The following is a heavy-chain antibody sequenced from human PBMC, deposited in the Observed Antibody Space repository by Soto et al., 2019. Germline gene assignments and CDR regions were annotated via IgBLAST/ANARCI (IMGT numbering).Heavy chain of an antibody. Sequence: WGWIRQPPGKGLEWIGSIYYSGSTYYNPSLKSRVTISVDTSKNQFSLKLSSVTAADTAVYYCARHALVYSSGIYYFDYWGQGTLVTVSS. CDR2: IYYSGST. CDR3: ARHALVYSSGIYYFDY. J-gene: IGHJ4*02. V-gene: IGHV4-39*01. D-gene: IGHD6-19*01.